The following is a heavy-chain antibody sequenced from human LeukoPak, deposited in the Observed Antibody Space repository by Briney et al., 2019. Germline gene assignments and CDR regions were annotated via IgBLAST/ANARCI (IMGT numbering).Heavy chain of an antibody. D-gene: IGHD4-23*01. CDR3: ARDPTAVANLPQYYLDY. J-gene: IGHJ4*02. CDR1: GFTFSSYA. V-gene: IGHV3-30*04. Sequence: GGSLRLSCAASGFTFSSYAMHWVRQAPGKGLEWVAVISYDRSLKYYADSVRGRFTISSDNSKNTLYLQMNSLRVEDTAAYYCARDPTAVANLPQYYLDYWGQGILVTVSS. CDR2: ISYDRSLK.